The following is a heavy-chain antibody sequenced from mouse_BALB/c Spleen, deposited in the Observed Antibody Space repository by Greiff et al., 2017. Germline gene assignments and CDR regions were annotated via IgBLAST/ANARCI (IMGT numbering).Heavy chain of an antibody. V-gene: IGHV2-6-7*01. Sequence: QVQLQQSGPGLVAPSQSLSITCTVSGFSLTGYGVNWVRQPPGKGLEWLGMIWGDGSTDYNSALKSRLSISKDNSKSQVFLKMNSLQTDDTARYYCARSYGSSYYFDYWGQGTTLTVSS. J-gene: IGHJ2*01. D-gene: IGHD1-1*01. CDR2: IWGDGST. CDR1: GFSLTGYG. CDR3: ARSYGSSYYFDY.